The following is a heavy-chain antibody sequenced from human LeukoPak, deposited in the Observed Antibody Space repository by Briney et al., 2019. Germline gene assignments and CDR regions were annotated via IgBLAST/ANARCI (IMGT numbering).Heavy chain of an antibody. CDR1: GGSFNGYY. D-gene: IGHD4-23*01. J-gene: IGHJ4*02. Sequence: SETLSLTCAVYGGSFNGYYWSWIRQPPGKGLEWIGEINHSGSTNYNPSLKSRVTISVDTSKNQFSLKLSSVTAADTAVYYCARGSVAYFDYWGQGTLVTVSS. CDR3: ARGSVAYFDY. V-gene: IGHV4-34*01. CDR2: INHSGST.